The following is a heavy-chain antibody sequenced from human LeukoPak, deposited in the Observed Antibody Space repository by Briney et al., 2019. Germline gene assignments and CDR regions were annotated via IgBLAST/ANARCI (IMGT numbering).Heavy chain of an antibody. J-gene: IGHJ6*03. Sequence: PSETLSLTCTVSGGSISSSSYYWGWIRQPPGKGLEWIGSIYYSGSTYYNPSLKSRVTISVDTSRNQFSLKLSSVTAAVTAVYYCARVARIWDIVVVDNYYYMDVWGKGTTVTVSS. CDR2: IYYSGST. CDR3: ARVARIWDIVVVDNYYYMDV. D-gene: IGHD2-15*01. V-gene: IGHV4-39*07. CDR1: GGSISSSSYY.